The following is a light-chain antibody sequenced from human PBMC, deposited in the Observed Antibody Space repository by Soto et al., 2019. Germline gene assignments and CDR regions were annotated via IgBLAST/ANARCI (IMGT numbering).Light chain of an antibody. V-gene: IGKV1-33*01. CDR3: QQYDNLFT. CDR1: QDISNY. Sequence: DIQMTQSPSSLSASVGDRVTITCQASQDISNYLNWYQQKPGKAPKLLIYDASNLETAVPSRFSGSGSGTDFTFTISSLQPEDIATYYYQQYDNLFTFGPGTKVDIK. J-gene: IGKJ3*01. CDR2: DAS.